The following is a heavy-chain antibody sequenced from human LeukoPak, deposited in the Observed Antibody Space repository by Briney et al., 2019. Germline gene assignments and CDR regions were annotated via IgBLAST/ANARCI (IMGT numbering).Heavy chain of an antibody. J-gene: IGHJ4*02. V-gene: IGHV3-74*01. CDR1: GFTFSSYW. D-gene: IGHD3-16*02. CDR2: INSDGSST. CDR3: ARVNYDYVWGSYRYLDY. Sequence: GGSLRLSCAASGFTFSSYWMHWVRQAPGKGLVWVSRINSDGSSTSYADSVKGRFTISRDNAKNTLYLQMNSLRAEDTAVYYCARVNYDYVWGSYRYLDYWGQGTLVTVSS.